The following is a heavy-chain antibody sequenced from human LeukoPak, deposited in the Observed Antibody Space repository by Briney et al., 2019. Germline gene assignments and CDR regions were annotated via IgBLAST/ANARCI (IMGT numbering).Heavy chain of an antibody. CDR3: ARGGGYASPIGY. V-gene: IGHV4-59*01. Sequence: SETLSLTCTLSGGSISTYHWSWIRHPPGKGLEWIVYIYHSGSTNYNPSLKSRVTISVDTSKNQFSLKLSSVTAADTAVYYCARGGGYASPIGYWGQGALVTVSS. J-gene: IGHJ4*02. D-gene: IGHD5-12*01. CDR1: GGSISTYH. CDR2: IYHSGST.